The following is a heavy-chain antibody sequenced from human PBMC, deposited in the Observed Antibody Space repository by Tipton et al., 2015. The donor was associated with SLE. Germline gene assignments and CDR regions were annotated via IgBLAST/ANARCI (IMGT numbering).Heavy chain of an antibody. J-gene: IGHJ3*02. Sequence: LRLSCTVSGGSISSGGYYWSWIRQHPRKGLEWIGYIYYSGSTYYNPSLKSRVTTSVDTSKNQFSLKLSSVTAADTAVYYCARRITMVRGANDAFDIWGQGTMVTVSS. CDR1: GGSISSGGYY. CDR2: IYYSGST. CDR3: ARRITMVRGANDAFDI. V-gene: IGHV4-31*03. D-gene: IGHD3-10*01.